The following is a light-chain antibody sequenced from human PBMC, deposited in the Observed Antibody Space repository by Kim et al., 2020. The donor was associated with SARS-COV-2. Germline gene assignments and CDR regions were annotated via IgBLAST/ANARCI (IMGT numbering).Light chain of an antibody. CDR1: EGRSSSD. Sequence: SPGESASPSCSASEGRSSSDLPRYQVEAGPAPTLLIYSASSRANGIPDRFSGSGSGTDFTLTISRLVTEDVAVYYCHKYGSSLLTLGGGT. V-gene: IGKV3-20*01. CDR2: SAS. J-gene: IGKJ4*01. CDR3: HKYGSSLLT.